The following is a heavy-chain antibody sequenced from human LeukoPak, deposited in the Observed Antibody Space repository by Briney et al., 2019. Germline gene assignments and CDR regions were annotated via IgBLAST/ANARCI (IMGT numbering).Heavy chain of an antibody. CDR3: AKWAGYYYGSGRYFDY. CDR1: GFTFSSYS. CDR2: ISSSSSYI. V-gene: IGHV3-21*04. Sequence: PGGSLRLSCAASGFTFSSYSMNWVRQAPGKGLEWVSSISSSSSYIYYADSVKGRFTISRDNAKNSLYLQMNSLRAEDTAVYYCAKWAGYYYGSGRYFDYWGQGTLVTVSS. J-gene: IGHJ4*02. D-gene: IGHD3-10*01.